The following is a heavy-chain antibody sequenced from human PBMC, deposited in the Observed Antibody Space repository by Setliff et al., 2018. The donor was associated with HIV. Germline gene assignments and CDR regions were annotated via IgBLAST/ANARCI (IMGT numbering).Heavy chain of an antibody. V-gene: IGHV4-34*01. CDR2: INHSGST. D-gene: IGHD3-22*01. CDR1: GESFSVYY. CDR3: ARRGDSSSYLYAFEI. Sequence: PSETLSLTCAVYGESFSVYYWSWIRQPPGMGLEWIGEINHSGSTNCDPSLKSRVTISVDTSKNQFSLNLSSVTAADTAVYYCARRGDSSSYLYAFEIWGQGTMVTVSS. J-gene: IGHJ3*02.